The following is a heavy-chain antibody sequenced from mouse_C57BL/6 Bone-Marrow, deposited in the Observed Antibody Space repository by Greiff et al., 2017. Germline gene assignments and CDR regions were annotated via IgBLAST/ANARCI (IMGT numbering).Heavy chain of an antibody. J-gene: IGHJ4*01. V-gene: IGHV1-69*01. D-gene: IGHD2-4*01. CDR2: IDPSDSYT. CDR1: GYTFPSYW. CDR3: ARSPYYDYEYYYAMDY. Sequence: VQLQQPGAELVMPGASVKLSCKASGYTFPSYWMHWVKQRPGQGLEWIGEIDPSDSYTNYNQKFKGKSTLTVDKSSSTAYMQLSSLTSEDSAVYYCARSPYYDYEYYYAMDYWGQGTSATVSS.